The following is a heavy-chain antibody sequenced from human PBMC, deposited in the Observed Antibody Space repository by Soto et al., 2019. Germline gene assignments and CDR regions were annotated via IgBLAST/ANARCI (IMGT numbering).Heavy chain of an antibody. Sequence: ASGKVSCKASGYTFTSCGITWVRQAPGQGLEWIGWISVYNGNTHYAESLQGRVTMTTDTSTSTAYTELRSLTSDDTAMYYCARDPQYMGSLSGGGDAFDSWGQGTMVTVSS. D-gene: IGHD1-26*01. CDR3: ARDPQYMGSLSGGGDAFDS. CDR1: GYTFTSCG. CDR2: ISVYNGNT. V-gene: IGHV1-18*01. J-gene: IGHJ3*02.